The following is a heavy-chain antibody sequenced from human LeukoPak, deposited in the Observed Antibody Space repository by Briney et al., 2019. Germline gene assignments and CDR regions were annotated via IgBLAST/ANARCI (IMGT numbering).Heavy chain of an antibody. J-gene: IGHJ3*01. CDR3: ARAQAQERYNP. V-gene: IGHV4-59*01. CDR1: GGSISSYY. CDR2: IYYSGST. D-gene: IGHD5-24*01. Sequence: SETLSLTCTVSGGSISSYYWSWIRQPPGKGLEWIGYIYYSGSTNYNPSLKSRVTISVDTSKNQFSLKLSSVTAADTAVYYCARAQAQERYNPWGQGTMVTVSS.